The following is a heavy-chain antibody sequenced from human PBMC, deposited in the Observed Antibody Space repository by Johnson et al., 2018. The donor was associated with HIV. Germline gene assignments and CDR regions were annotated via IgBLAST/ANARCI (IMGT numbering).Heavy chain of an antibody. CDR3: ARARWYLGGGSCCAFDI. CDR2: ISYDGSNK. J-gene: IGHJ3*02. CDR1: RFTFSSYA. V-gene: IGHV3-30*04. Sequence: QVQPVESGGGLVQPGGSLRLSCAASRFTFSSYAMHWVRQAPGTGLECAAVISYDGSNKYYADSVTGRFTISRDNAKNSLYLQMNSLRAEDTAVYYCARARWYLGGGSCCAFDIWGQGTMVTVSS. D-gene: IGHD2-15*01.